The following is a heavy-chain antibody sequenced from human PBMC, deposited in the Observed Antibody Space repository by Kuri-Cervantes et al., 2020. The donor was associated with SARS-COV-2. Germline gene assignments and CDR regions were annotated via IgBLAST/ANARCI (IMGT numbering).Heavy chain of an antibody. Sequence: ASVKVSCKASGYTFTGYYMHWVRQAPGQGLEWMGWINPNSGSTNYAQKLQGRVTMTRNTSISTAYMELSRLRSDDTAVYYCASYYYDSSGYPDFDYWGQGTLVTVSS. V-gene: IGHV1-2*02. D-gene: IGHD3-22*01. CDR2: INPNSGST. J-gene: IGHJ4*02. CDR3: ASYYYDSSGYPDFDY. CDR1: GYTFTGYY.